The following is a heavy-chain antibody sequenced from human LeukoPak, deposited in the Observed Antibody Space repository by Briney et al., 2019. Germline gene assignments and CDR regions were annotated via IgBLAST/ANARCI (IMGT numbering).Heavy chain of an antibody. CDR2: ISSSGSTT. D-gene: IGHD2-8*01. J-gene: IGHJ4*02. V-gene: IGHV3-48*03. Sequence: PGGSLRLSCVGSGFTFSSYEMNWVRQAPGKGLEWVSYISSSGSTTQYADSVKGRFTISRDNAKNSLYLQMNSLRAEDTAVYYCAKDPDCTSGICYTFFDYWGQGTLVTVSS. CDR1: GFTFSSYE. CDR3: AKDPDCTSGICYTFFDY.